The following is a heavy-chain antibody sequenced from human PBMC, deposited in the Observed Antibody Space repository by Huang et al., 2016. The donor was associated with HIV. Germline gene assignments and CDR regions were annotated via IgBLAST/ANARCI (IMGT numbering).Heavy chain of an antibody. J-gene: IGHJ4*02. V-gene: IGHV3-73*02. Sequence: EVQLVESGGGLVQPGGSLKLSCAASGLTFSGSAMHWVRQGSGKGLGGVGRIRSKDNSYARAYAASVKGRFTISRDDSKNTAYLQMNSLKTEDTAVYYCWISVVTASGYWGQGTLVTVSS. CDR3: WISVVTASGY. CDR2: IRSKDNSYAR. CDR1: GLTFSGSA. D-gene: IGHD2-21*02.